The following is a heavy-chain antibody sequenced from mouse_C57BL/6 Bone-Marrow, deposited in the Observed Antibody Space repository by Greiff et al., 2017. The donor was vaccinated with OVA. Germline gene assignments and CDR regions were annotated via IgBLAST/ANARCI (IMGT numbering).Heavy chain of an antibody. D-gene: IGHD2-12*01. CDR2: IYPGSGNT. CDR1: GYTFTDYY. Sequence: VQLQQSGAELVRPGASVKLSCKASGYTFTDYYINWVKQRPGQGLEWIARIYPGSGNTYYNEKFKGKATLTAEKSSSTAYMQLSSLTSEDSAVYFCAREEAYYMVFAYWGQGTLVTVSA. V-gene: IGHV1-76*01. J-gene: IGHJ3*01. CDR3: AREEAYYMVFAY.